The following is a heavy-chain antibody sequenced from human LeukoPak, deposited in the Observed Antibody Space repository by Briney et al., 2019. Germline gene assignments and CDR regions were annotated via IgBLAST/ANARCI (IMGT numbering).Heavy chain of an antibody. Sequence: ASVKVSCKASGYTFTGYYMHWVRQAPGQGLEWMGWINPNSGGTNYAQKFQGRVTMTRDTSISTAYMELSRLRSDDTAVYYYARDHCSSTSCYVWFDPWGQGTLVTVSS. CDR2: INPNSGGT. V-gene: IGHV1-2*02. J-gene: IGHJ5*02. CDR1: GYTFTGYY. D-gene: IGHD2-2*01. CDR3: ARDHCSSTSCYVWFDP.